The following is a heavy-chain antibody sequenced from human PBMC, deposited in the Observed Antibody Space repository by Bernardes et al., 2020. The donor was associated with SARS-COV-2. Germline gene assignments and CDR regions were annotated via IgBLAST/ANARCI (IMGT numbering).Heavy chain of an antibody. CDR3: ARDRSYDSSGYYRY. D-gene: IGHD3-22*01. V-gene: IGHV1-18*01. J-gene: IGHJ4*02. CDR1: GYTFTSYG. Sequence: ASVKVSCKAYGYTFTSYGISWVRQAPGQGLEWMGWISAYNGNTNYAQKLQGRVTMTTDTSTSTAYMELRSLRSDDTAVYYCARDRSYDSSGYYRYWGQGTLVTVSS. CDR2: ISAYNGNT.